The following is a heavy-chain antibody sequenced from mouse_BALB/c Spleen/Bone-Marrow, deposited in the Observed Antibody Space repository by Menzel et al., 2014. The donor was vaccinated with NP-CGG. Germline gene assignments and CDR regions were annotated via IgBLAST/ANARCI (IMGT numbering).Heavy chain of an antibody. CDR2: IDPANGNT. CDR3: ARLDSFAY. J-gene: IGHJ3*01. Sequence: VQLQQSGAELVKPGASVKLSCTASGFNIKDTYMHWVKQRPEQGLEWIERIDPANGNTKYDPKFQGKATITADTSSNTAYLQLSSLTSEDTAVYYCARLDSFAYWGQGTLVTVSA. CDR1: GFNIKDTY. V-gene: IGHV14-3*02.